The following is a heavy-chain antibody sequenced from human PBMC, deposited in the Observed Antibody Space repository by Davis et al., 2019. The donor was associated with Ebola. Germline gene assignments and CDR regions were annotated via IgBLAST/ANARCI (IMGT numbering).Heavy chain of an antibody. Sequence: AASVKVSCKASGYTFTGYYMHWVRQAPGQGLEWMGWINPNSGGTNYAQKFQGRVTMTRDTSISSAYMELRSLRSDDTAVYYCARDYYDSSVYFQHWGQGTLVTVSS. CDR1: GYTFTGYY. CDR2: INPNSGGT. V-gene: IGHV1-2*02. D-gene: IGHD3-22*01. J-gene: IGHJ1*01. CDR3: ARDYYDSSVYFQH.